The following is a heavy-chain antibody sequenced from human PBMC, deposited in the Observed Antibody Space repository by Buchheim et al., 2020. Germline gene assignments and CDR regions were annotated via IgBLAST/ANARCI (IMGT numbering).Heavy chain of an antibody. D-gene: IGHD3-3*01. J-gene: IGHJ4*02. V-gene: IGHV1-3*01. CDR3: ARGIWSATSVGYYFDH. CDR1: GYTFTDYA. CDR2: INAGNGKT. Sequence: QVQLVQSGAEVKKPGASVKVSCMASGYTFTDYAMQWVRQAPGQRLEWMGWINAGNGKTRYSQNFQDRVTITRDTSASTAYMEMSSLRSEDTAIYYCARGIWSATSVGYYFDHWGQGTL.